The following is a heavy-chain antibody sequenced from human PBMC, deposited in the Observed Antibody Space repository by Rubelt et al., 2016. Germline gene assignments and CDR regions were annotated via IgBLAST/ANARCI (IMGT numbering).Heavy chain of an antibody. CDR3: ASDADYYDSSGYYPY. CDR1: GYTFTSYG. J-gene: IGHJ4*02. Sequence: QVQLVQSGAEVKKPGASVKVSCKASGYTFTSYGISWVRQAPGQGLEWMGWISAYNGNTNYAQKCQGGGTMTTDTSTSTAYMGLRSLRSDDTAVYYCASDADYYDSSGYYPYWGQGTLVTVSS. V-gene: IGHV1-18*01. CDR2: ISAYNGNT. D-gene: IGHD3-22*01.